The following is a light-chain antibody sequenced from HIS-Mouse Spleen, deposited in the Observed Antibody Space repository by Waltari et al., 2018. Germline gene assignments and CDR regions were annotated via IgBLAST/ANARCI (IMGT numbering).Light chain of an antibody. CDR1: KLGDKY. CDR2: KDS. V-gene: IGLV3-1*01. J-gene: IGLJ1*01. Sequence: SYELTQPPSVSVSPGQTASITCSGDKLGDKYACWYQQKPGQSPVLVIYKDSRRHSGNPERFSGSNSGNTATLTISGTQAMDEADYYCQAWDSSTAVFGTGTKVTVL. CDR3: QAWDSSTAV.